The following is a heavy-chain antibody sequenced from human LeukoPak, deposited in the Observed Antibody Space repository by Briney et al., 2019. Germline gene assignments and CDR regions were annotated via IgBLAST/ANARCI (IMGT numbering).Heavy chain of an antibody. V-gene: IGHV3-30-3*01. J-gene: IGHJ4*02. Sequence: GGSLRLSCAASGFTFSSYAMHWVRQAPGNGLEWVAVISYDGSNKYYADSVKGRFTISRDNSKNTLYLQMNSLRAEDTAVYYCASLPAAAYYFDYWGQGTLVTVSS. CDR3: ASLPAAAYYFDY. D-gene: IGHD2-2*01. CDR2: ISYDGSNK. CDR1: GFTFSSYA.